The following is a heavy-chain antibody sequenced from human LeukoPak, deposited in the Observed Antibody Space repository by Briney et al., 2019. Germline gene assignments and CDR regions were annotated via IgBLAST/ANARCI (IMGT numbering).Heavy chain of an antibody. CDR1: GFTFHHYA. Sequence: PGGSLGLSCAASGFTFHHYAIHWVRQVPGKGLEWVSGISWNSAYIGYADSVKGRFTISRDNAKNSVYLQINSLRAEDTALYYCAKDKAPLYSGYDWDLDFWGQGTMVTVSS. V-gene: IGHV3-9*01. J-gene: IGHJ4*02. CDR2: ISWNSAYI. D-gene: IGHD5-12*01. CDR3: AKDKAPLYSGYDWDLDF.